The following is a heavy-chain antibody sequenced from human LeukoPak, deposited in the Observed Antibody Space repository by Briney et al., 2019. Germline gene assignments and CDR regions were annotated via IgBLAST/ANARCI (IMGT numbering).Heavy chain of an antibody. J-gene: IGHJ5*02. V-gene: IGHV4-39*07. CDR1: GGSISTSSYY. Sequence: PSETLSLTCTVSGGSISTSSYYWGWIRQPPGRGLEWIGSIYYRGSNYHNSSLKGRVTMSIDTSKNQFSLKLSSVTAADTAVYYCARDKDYDILTGYSLNWFDPWGQGTLVTVSS. D-gene: IGHD3-9*01. CDR2: IYYRGSN. CDR3: ARDKDYDILTGYSLNWFDP.